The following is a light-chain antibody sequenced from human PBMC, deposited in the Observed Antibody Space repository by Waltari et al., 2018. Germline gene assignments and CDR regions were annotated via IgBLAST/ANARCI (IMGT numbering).Light chain of an antibody. CDR3: QQYNRWPPIT. J-gene: IGKJ5*01. CDR1: QSIATN. V-gene: IGKV3-15*01. CDR2: DAS. Sequence: EVVMTQSPDTLSVSPGGRATLSCRASQSIATNLAWYQQRRGQAPRLLIFDASTRATSISGRFSGSGSGTAFTLTISSLQSDDSAFYYCQQYNRWPPITFGQGTRLEMK.